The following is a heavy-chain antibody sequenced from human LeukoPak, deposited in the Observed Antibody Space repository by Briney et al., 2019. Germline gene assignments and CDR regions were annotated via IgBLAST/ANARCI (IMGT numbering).Heavy chain of an antibody. CDR3: TRSIAVADIYYYYYGMDV. Sequence: GRSLRLSCAASGFTFSSYAMHWVRQAPGKGLEWVGFIRSKAYGGTTEYAASVKDRFTISRDDSKSIAYLQMNSLKTEDTAVYYCTRSIAVADIYYYYYGMDVWGKGTTVTVSS. CDR1: GFTFSSYA. D-gene: IGHD6-19*01. J-gene: IGHJ6*04. V-gene: IGHV3-49*04. CDR2: IRSKAYGGTT.